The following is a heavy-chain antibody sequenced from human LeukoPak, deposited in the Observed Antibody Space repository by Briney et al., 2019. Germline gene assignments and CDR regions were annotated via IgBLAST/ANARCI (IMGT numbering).Heavy chain of an antibody. V-gene: IGHV3-23*01. CDR1: GFTFSNYA. CDR2: ISGSGGSI. Sequence: GGSLRLSCAASGFTFSNYAMSWVRQAPGKGLEWVSDISGSGGSICYADSVKGRFTISRDNPKNTLYLHMNSLRAEDTGVYYCAKEPGYYYYYIDVWGKGTTVTVSS. J-gene: IGHJ6*03. CDR3: AKEPGYYYYYIDV.